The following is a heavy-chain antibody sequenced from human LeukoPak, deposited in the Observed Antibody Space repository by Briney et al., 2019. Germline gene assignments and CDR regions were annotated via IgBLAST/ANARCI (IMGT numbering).Heavy chain of an antibody. Sequence: GGSLRLSCAASGFTFSTYVMHWVRQAPGKGLEWVSVIYSGGSTFYADSVKGRFTISRDNSKNTLYLQMNSLRAEDTAVYYCARASIAASGYYFDYWGQETLVTVSS. V-gene: IGHV3-NL1*01. CDR3: ARASIAASGYYFDY. D-gene: IGHD6-6*01. J-gene: IGHJ4*02. CDR1: GFTFSTYV. CDR2: IYSGGST.